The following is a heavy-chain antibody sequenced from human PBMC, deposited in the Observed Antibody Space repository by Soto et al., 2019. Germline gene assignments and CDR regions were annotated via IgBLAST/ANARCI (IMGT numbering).Heavy chain of an antibody. Sequence: GGSLRLSCAASGFTFSSYAMSWVRQAPGKGLEWVSAISGSGGSTYYADSVKGRFTISRDNSKNTLYLQMNSLRAEDTAVYYCAKDGLPLVVVPAASDYWGQGTLVTVSS. J-gene: IGHJ4*02. CDR2: ISGSGGST. CDR3: AKDGLPLVVVPAASDY. V-gene: IGHV3-23*01. D-gene: IGHD2-2*01. CDR1: GFTFSSYA.